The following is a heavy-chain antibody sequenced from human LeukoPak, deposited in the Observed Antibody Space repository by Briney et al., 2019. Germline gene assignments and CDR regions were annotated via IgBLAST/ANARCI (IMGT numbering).Heavy chain of an antibody. CDR3: AKDMTDSSSWYRGY. CDR2: IKQDGSEK. J-gene: IGHJ4*02. Sequence: GGSLRLSCAASGFTFSSYWMSWVRQAPGKGLEWVANIKQDGSEKYYVDSVKGRFTISRDNSENTLYLQMRSLRAEDTAVYYCAKDMTDSSSWYRGYWGQGTLVTVSS. V-gene: IGHV3-7*05. CDR1: GFTFSSYW. D-gene: IGHD6-13*01.